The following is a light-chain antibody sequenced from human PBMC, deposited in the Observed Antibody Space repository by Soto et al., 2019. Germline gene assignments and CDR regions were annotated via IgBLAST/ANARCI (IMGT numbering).Light chain of an antibody. CDR3: QQCDSWPLT. Sequence: EIVLTQSPATLSLSPGERATLSCRASQSVRNCLVWIQHKPGQAPRLLIHDTSYRATDTPARFSGSGSVTDFTLTISRLEHEDFAVYYCQQCDSWPLTFGGGTNLEI. V-gene: IGKV3-11*01. J-gene: IGKJ4*01. CDR1: QSVRNC. CDR2: DTS.